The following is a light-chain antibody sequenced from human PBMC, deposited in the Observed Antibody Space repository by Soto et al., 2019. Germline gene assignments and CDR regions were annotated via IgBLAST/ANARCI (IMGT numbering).Light chain of an antibody. CDR1: ISDVGGYNF. V-gene: IGLV2-8*01. J-gene: IGLJ2*01. CDR3: SSYADTDIVI. CDR2: EVT. Sequence: QSALTQPPSASGSPGQSVTISCAGTISDVGGYNFVSWYQQHPGKAPKLIIYEVTRRPSGVPDRFFGSKSGNTASLAVSGLRGEDEADYYCSSYADTDIVIFGGGTQLTVL.